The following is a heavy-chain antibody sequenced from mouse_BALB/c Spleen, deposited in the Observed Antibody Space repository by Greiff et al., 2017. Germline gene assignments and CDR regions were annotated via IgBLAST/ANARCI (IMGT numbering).Heavy chain of an antibody. J-gene: IGHJ2*01. Sequence: EVKLMESGGGLVQPGGSLKLSCAASGFTFSSYTMSWVRQTPEKRLEWVATISSGGSYTYYPDSVKGRFTISRDNAKNTLYLQMSSLKSEDTAMYYCTREAVTTVYFDYWGQGTTLTVSS. V-gene: IGHV5-6-4*01. D-gene: IGHD1-1*01. CDR1: GFTFSSYT. CDR3: TREAVTTVYFDY. CDR2: ISSGGSYT.